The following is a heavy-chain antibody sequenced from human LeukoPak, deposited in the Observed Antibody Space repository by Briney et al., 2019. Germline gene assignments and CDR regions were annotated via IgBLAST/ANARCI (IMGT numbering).Heavy chain of an antibody. Sequence: ASVKVSCKASVYTFTSYDINWVRQATGQGLEWMGWMNPNSGNTGYAQKFQGRVTMTRNTSISTAYMELSSLRSEDTAVYYCARRYYYGSGSSPPNTKYNWFDPWGQGTLVTVSS. V-gene: IGHV1-8*01. CDR2: MNPNSGNT. CDR1: VYTFTSYD. J-gene: IGHJ5*02. CDR3: ARRYYYGSGSSPPNTKYNWFDP. D-gene: IGHD3-10*01.